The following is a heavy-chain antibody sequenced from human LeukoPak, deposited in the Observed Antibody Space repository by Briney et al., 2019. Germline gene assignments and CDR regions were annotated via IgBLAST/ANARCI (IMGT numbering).Heavy chain of an antibody. V-gene: IGHV3-23*01. CDR2: ISGSGAST. CDR1: GFTYSSCV. CDR3: VKRQCSSTHCYGFDY. J-gene: IGHJ4*02. D-gene: IGHD2-2*01. Sequence: GGSLRLSCATSGFTYSSCVMAWVRQAPGKGLEWVSSISGSGASTYYADSVKGRFTISRDNSMNTLYLQMNSLRAGDTAVYYCVKRQCSSTHCYGFDYWGQGTLVTVSS.